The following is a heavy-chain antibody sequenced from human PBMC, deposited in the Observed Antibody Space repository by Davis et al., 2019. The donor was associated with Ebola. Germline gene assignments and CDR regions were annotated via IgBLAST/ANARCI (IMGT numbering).Heavy chain of an antibody. CDR3: ARVGTTTFWYFDL. J-gene: IGHJ2*01. CDR1: GFTFSDYY. D-gene: IGHD2-21*02. Sequence: PGGSLRLSCAASGFTFSDYYMSWIRQAPGKGLEWISYIGKSGGPIYYSDSVKGRFLISRDNAENSLNLQITSLRGEDTATYYCARVGTTTFWYFDLWGRGTPVTVSS. V-gene: IGHV3-11*04. CDR2: IGKSGGPI.